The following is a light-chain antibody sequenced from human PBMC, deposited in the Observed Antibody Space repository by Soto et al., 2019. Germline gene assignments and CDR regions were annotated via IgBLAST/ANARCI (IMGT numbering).Light chain of an antibody. CDR3: QQGFSRPRP. V-gene: IGKV1-39*01. CDR1: QSIRND. CDR2: TTY. J-gene: IGKJ1*01. Sequence: DIQMTQSPYSLSASVGDRVTITCRASQSIRNDLNLYKQRPGKAPKLLMYTTYNLERGVPSRFSGSGSGKDFTLTIYNLQTEDCGTYFCQQGFSRPRPFGLGPTVEVK.